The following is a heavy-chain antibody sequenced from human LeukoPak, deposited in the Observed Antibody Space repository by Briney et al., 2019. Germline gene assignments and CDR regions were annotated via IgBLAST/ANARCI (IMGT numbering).Heavy chain of an antibody. V-gene: IGHV4-59*08. D-gene: IGHD1-26*01. J-gene: IGHJ2*01. Sequence: SETLSLTCGVSGASMTNLYWSWIRQAPGKRLKWMGYIYYRGATSYNPSLESRVSLSVDTSKNQFSLNLTSMTAADTAIYYCARHTTPADWYFDLWGPGARVTVSS. CDR3: ARHTTPADWYFDL. CDR2: IYYRGAT. CDR1: GASMTNLY.